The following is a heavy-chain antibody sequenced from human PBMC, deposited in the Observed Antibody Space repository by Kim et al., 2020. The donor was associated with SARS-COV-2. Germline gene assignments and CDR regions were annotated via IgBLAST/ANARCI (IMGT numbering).Heavy chain of an antibody. Sequence: FQGRVTITADESTSTAYMELSSLRSEDTAVYYCARQRGHCGGDCYQGFDIWGQGTMVTVSS. J-gene: IGHJ3*02. D-gene: IGHD2-21*02. CDR3: ARQRGHCGGDCYQGFDI. V-gene: IGHV1-69*01.